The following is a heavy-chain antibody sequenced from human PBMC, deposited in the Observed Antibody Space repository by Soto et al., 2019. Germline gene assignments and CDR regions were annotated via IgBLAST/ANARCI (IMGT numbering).Heavy chain of an antibody. CDR3: ARGVTMVRGVQSNWFDP. CDR2: IIPILGIA. CDR1: GGTFRSYT. V-gene: IGHV1-69*02. J-gene: IGHJ5*02. Sequence: QVQLVQSGAEVKKPGSSVKVSCKASGGTFRSYTISWVRQAPGQGLEWMGRIIPILGIANYAQKFQGRVTITADKSTSTAYMELSSLRSEDTAVYYCARGVTMVRGVQSNWFDPWGQGTLVTVSS. D-gene: IGHD3-10*01.